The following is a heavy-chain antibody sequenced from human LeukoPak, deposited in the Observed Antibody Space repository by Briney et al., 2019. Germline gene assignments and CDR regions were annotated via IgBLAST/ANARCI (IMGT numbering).Heavy chain of an antibody. D-gene: IGHD6-6*01. Sequence: SQTLSLTCAISGDSVSSNSAAWHWLRQSPSRGLEWLGRTYYRSKWYNDYAVSVKSRITINPDTSKNQFSLQLNSVTPEDTAVYYCARSIVSSSQRFDPWGQGTLVTVPS. J-gene: IGHJ5*02. V-gene: IGHV6-1*01. CDR2: TYYRSKWYN. CDR3: ARSIVSSSQRFDP. CDR1: GDSVSSNSAA.